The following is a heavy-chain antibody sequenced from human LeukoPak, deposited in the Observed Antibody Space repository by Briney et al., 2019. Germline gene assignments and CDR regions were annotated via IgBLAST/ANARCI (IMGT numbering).Heavy chain of an antibody. J-gene: IGHJ4*02. CDR1: GYTFTGYY. CDR3: ARTVMVTSHHDY. Sequence: ASVKVSCKASGYTFTGYYMHWVRQAPGQGLEWMGWINPNSGGTNYAQKFQGRVTMTRDTSISTAYMELSRLRSDDTAAYYCARTVMVTSHHDYWGQGTLVTVSS. V-gene: IGHV1-2*02. D-gene: IGHD5-18*01. CDR2: INPNSGGT.